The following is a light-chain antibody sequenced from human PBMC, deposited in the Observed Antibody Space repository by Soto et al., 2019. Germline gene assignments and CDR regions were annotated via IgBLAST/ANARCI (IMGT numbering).Light chain of an antibody. CDR1: SSDVGGYNF. CDR2: EVS. CDR3: CSYAGSYTFV. J-gene: IGLJ1*01. Sequence: QSALTQPASVSGSPGQSITISCIGTSSDVGGYNFVSWYQQHPGKAPKLMIYEVSNRPSGVSTRFSGSKSGNTASLTISGLQAEDEADYYCCSYAGSYTFVFGIGTKVTVL. V-gene: IGLV2-14*01.